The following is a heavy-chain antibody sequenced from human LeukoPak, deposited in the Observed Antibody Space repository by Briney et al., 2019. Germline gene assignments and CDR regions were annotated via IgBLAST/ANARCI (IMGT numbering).Heavy chain of an antibody. D-gene: IGHD5-24*01. CDR2: IYYSGRT. V-gene: IGHV4-39*07. J-gene: IGHJ5*02. CDR3: ATLAYGDGKSEA. CDR1: GGSISSSSYY. Sequence: PSETLSLTCTVSGGSISSSSYYWGWIRQPPGKGLEWIGNIYYSGRTYYNPSLKSRVTISVDTSKNQFSLKLSSVTAADTAVYYCATLAYGDGKSEAWGQGTLVTVSS.